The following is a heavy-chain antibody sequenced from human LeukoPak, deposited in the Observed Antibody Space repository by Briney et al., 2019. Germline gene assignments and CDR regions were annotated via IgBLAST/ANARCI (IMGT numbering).Heavy chain of an antibody. V-gene: IGHV3-30*18. Sequence: GGSLRLSCAASGFTFSSYGMHWVRQAPGKGLEWVAVISYDGSNKYYADSVKGRFTISRDNSKNTLYLQMNSLRAEDTAVYYFAKDRGSSWTADDYYYMDDWGQGTTVTVSS. D-gene: IGHD6-13*01. CDR1: GFTFSSYG. CDR2: ISYDGSNK. J-gene: IGHJ6*03. CDR3: AKDRGSSWTADDYYYMDD.